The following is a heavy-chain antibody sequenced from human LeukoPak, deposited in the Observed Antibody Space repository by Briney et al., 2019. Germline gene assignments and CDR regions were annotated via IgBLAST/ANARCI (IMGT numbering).Heavy chain of an antibody. CDR2: IIPIFGTA. CDR1: GGTFTSYA. J-gene: IGHJ4*02. D-gene: IGHD3-22*01. Sequence: SVKVSCKXSGGTFTSYAVSWVRQAPGQGLEWMGGIIPIFGTAHYAQKFQGRVTITTDESTSTAYMDLSSLRSEDTAVDYCARGYYDSSGYYYVWDYWGQGTLVTVSS. CDR3: ARGYYDSSGYYYVWDY. V-gene: IGHV1-69*05.